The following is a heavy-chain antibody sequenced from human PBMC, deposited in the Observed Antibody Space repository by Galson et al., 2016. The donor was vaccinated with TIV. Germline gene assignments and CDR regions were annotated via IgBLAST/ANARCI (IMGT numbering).Heavy chain of an antibody. CDR1: EGKFSSFA. J-gene: IGHJ4*02. CDR2: ITGLFGTA. CDR3: ARGNYYYETTFDY. D-gene: IGHD3-22*01. V-gene: IGHV1-69*05. Sequence: SVKVSCKASEGKFSSFAISWVRQAPGQGLEWMGGITGLFGTAKYAQKFRGRLTITTDELTSSAYMELSSLRSEDTAVYYCARGNYYYETTFDYWGQGTLVTVSS.